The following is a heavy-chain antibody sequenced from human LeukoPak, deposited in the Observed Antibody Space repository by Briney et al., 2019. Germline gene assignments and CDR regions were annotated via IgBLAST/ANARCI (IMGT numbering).Heavy chain of an antibody. V-gene: IGHV3-7*01. CDR2: IKQGGSEK. J-gene: IGHJ6*03. D-gene: IGHD6-13*01. CDR3: ARGYSSSWYFYYYYMDV. CDR1: GFTFSSYW. Sequence: PGGSLRLSCAASGFTFSSYWMSWVRQAPGKGLEWVANIKQGGSEKYYVDSVKGRFTISRDNAKNSLYLQMNSLRAEDTAVYYCARGYSSSWYFYYYYMDVWGKGTTVTVSS.